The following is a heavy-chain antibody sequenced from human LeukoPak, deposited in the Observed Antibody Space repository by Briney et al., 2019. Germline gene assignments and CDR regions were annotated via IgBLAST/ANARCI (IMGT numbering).Heavy chain of an antibody. D-gene: IGHD3-16*01. Sequence: GGSLRLSCAASGFTFSSYAMSWVRQAPGKGLEWVSSISGCGGYIYYADSVKGRFTSSRDNSKNTLYLQMNRLRAEDTAVYYCATRPGATGGGWGQGTLVTVSS. V-gene: IGHV3-23*01. CDR2: ISGCGGYI. CDR3: ATRPGATGGG. CDR1: GFTFSSYA. J-gene: IGHJ4*02.